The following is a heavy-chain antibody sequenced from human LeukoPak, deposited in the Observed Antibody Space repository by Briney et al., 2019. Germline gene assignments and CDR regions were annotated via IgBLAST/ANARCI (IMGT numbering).Heavy chain of an antibody. V-gene: IGHV4-39*01. CDR1: GGSISSSSYY. CDR2: IYYGGST. Sequence: SETLSLTCTVSGGSISSSSYYWGWIRQPPGKGLEWIGSIYYGGSTYYNPSLKSRVTISVDTSKNQFSLKLSSVTAADTAVYYCARGQYHAYYYMDVWGKGTTVTISS. D-gene: IGHD2-2*01. CDR3: ARGQYHAYYYMDV. J-gene: IGHJ6*03.